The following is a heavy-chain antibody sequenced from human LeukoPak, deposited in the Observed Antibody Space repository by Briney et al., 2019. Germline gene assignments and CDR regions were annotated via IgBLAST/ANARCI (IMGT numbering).Heavy chain of an antibody. CDR3: ARGRRILVGDTNAGDFFDY. Sequence: ASVKVSCKASGYTFTDYYILWVRQAPGQGLEWMGWVNPNSGDTYYAQKFQGRVTMTRDTSISTAYIELSRLRSDDTAMYYCARGRRILVGDTNAGDFFDYWGQGTLVTVSS. CDR2: VNPNSGDT. D-gene: IGHD1-26*01. CDR1: GYTFTDYY. J-gene: IGHJ4*02. V-gene: IGHV1-2*02.